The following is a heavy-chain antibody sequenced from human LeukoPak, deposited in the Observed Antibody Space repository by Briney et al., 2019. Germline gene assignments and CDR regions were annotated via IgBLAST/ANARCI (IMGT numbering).Heavy chain of an antibody. CDR3: ARDGGGRSFGELSVY. J-gene: IGHJ4*02. D-gene: IGHD3-10*01. CDR2: INPSGGST. CDR1: GYTFTSYY. V-gene: IGHV1-46*01. Sequence: ASVKVSCKASGYTFTSYYMHWVRQAPGQGLEWMGIINPSGGSTSYAQKFQGRVTMTRDTSTSTVYMELSSLRSEDPAVYYCARDGGGRSFGELSVYWGQGTLVTVSS.